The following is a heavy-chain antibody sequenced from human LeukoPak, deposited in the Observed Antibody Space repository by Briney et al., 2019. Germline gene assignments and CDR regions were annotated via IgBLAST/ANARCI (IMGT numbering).Heavy chain of an antibody. CDR1: GFTFSSYA. CDR3: ARGWSYYGGNPSFGY. V-gene: IGHV3-30*04. D-gene: IGHD4-23*01. Sequence: GGSLRLSCAASGFTFSSYAMHWVRQAPGKGLEWVAVISYDGSNKYYADSVKGRFTISRDNSKNTLYLQMNSLRAEDTAVYYCARGWSYYGGNPSFGYWGQGTLVTVSS. J-gene: IGHJ4*02. CDR2: ISYDGSNK.